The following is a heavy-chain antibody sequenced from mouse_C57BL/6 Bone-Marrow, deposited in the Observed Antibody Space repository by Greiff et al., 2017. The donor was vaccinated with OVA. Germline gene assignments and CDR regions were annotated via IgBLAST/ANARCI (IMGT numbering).Heavy chain of an antibody. D-gene: IGHD2-4*01. CDR3: ARCGDYEGY. CDR1: GYTFTSYW. CDR2: IHPSSGYT. J-gene: IGHJ2*01. V-gene: IGHV1-7*01. Sequence: QVQLQQSGAELAKPGASVKLSCKASGYTFTSYWMHWVKQRPGQGLEWIGYIHPSSGYTKYNQKFKDKATVTADKSSSTAYMQLSSLTYEDSAVYYCARCGDYEGYWGQGTTLTVSS.